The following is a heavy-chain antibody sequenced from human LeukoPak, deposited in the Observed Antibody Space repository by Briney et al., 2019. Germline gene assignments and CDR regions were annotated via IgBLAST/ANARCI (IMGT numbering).Heavy chain of an antibody. CDR1: GFTFSSYW. V-gene: IGHV3-7*03. CDR2: IKHDGTEK. Sequence: AGGSLRLSCAASGFTFSSYWMTWVSQAPGKGLEWVAYIKHDGTEKSSVDSVKGRFTISRDNAKNSLFLQMNSLRVEDTAMYYCARTVGEVRGASGVFDIWGKGTMVTVSS. D-gene: IGHD1-26*01. J-gene: IGHJ3*02. CDR3: ARTVGEVRGASGVFDI.